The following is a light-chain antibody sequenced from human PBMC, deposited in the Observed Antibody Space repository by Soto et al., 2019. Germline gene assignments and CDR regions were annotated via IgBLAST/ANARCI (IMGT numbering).Light chain of an antibody. CDR1: QSVSSN. V-gene: IGKV3-15*01. J-gene: IGKJ1*01. CDR2: GAS. CDR3: QQYNNWPRT. Sequence: EIVMTQSPATLSVSPGERATLSCRASQSVSSNLAGYQQKPGQAPRLLLYGASTRATGIPARFSGSGSGTAITLTISSLQSEDFAVYYCQQYNNWPRTFGQGTKVEIK.